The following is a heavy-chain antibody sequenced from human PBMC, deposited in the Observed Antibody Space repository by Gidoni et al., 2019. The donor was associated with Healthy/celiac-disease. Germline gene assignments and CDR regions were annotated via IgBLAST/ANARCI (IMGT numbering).Heavy chain of an antibody. Sequence: EVQLVESGGGLVKPGGSLRLSCSASGFTFRSYSMNWVRQAPGKGLECVSSISSSSSYIYYADSVKGRFTISRDNAKNSLYLQMNSLRSEDTAVYYCARDTSHTYYDYIWGSYRPDAFDIWGQGTMVTVSS. CDR1: GFTFRSYS. J-gene: IGHJ3*02. D-gene: IGHD3-16*02. CDR2: ISSSSSYI. CDR3: ARDTSHTYYDYIWGSYRPDAFDI. V-gene: IGHV3-21*01.